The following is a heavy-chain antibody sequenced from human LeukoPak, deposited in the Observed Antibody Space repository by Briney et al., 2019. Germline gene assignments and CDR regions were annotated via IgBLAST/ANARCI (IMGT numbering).Heavy chain of an antibody. J-gene: IGHJ6*03. V-gene: IGHV4-39*01. CDR3: ARHGGPQYYYYCMDV. CDR2: IYYSGST. Sequence: SETLSLTCTVSGGSISSSSYYWGWIRQPPGKGLEWIRSIYYSGSTYYNPSLKSRVTISVDTSKNQFSLKLSSVTAADTAVYYCARHGGPQYYYYCMDVWGKGTTVTVSS. D-gene: IGHD3-16*01. CDR1: GGSISSSSYY.